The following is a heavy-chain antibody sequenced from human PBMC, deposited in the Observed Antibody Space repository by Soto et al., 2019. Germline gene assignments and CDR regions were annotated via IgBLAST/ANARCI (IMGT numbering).Heavy chain of an antibody. Sequence: EVQLLESGGGLVQPGGSLRLSCAASGFTFSSYAMGWVRQTPGKGLEWVSAISGTGDRTFYADSVKGRFTISRDNSKQMLSLQMNSLRAEDTAVYYCAKALWFGVVLSGGYFDYWGQGTLVTVSS. CDR2: ISGTGDRT. J-gene: IGHJ4*02. CDR1: GFTFSSYA. V-gene: IGHV3-23*01. D-gene: IGHD3-10*01. CDR3: AKALWFGVVLSGGYFDY.